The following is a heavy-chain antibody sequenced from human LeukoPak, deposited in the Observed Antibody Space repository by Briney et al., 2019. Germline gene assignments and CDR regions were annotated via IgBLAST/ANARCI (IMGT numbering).Heavy chain of an antibody. D-gene: IGHD5-18*01. Sequence: PGRSLRLSCAASGFTFSSYGMHWVRQAPGKGLVWVAVISYDGSNKYYADSVKGRFTISRDNSKNTLYLQMNSLRAEDTAVYYCAKDLRGYSYGLLDDYWGQGTLVTVSS. CDR3: AKDLRGYSYGLLDDY. CDR1: GFTFSSYG. CDR2: ISYDGSNK. V-gene: IGHV3-30*18. J-gene: IGHJ4*02.